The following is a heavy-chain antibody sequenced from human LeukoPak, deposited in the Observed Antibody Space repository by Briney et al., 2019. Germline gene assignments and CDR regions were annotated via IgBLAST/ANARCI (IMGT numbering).Heavy chain of an antibody. V-gene: IGHV4-34*01. CDR3: ARGGWELLLQHLYYYYYMDV. D-gene: IGHD1-26*01. CDR1: GGSFSGYY. J-gene: IGHJ6*03. CDR2: INHSGST. Sequence: SETLSLTCAVYGGSFSGYYWSWLRQPPGKGLEWIGEINHSGSTNYNPSLKSRVTISVDTSKNQFSLKLSSVTAADTAVYYCARGGWELLLQHLYYYYYMDVWGKGTTVTVSS.